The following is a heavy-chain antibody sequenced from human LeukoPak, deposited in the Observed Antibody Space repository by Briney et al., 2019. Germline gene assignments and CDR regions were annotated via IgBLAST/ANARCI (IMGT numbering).Heavy chain of an antibody. D-gene: IGHD3-22*01. J-gene: IGHJ4*02. CDR1: GYTFTSYG. Sequence: VASVKVSCKASGYTFTSYGISWVRQAPGQGLEWMGWTSAYNGNTNYAQKLQGRVTMTTDTSTSTAYMELRSLRSDDTAVYYCARMVYYYDSSGYYPDYWGQGTLVTVSS. V-gene: IGHV1-18*01. CDR2: TSAYNGNT. CDR3: ARMVYYYDSSGYYPDY.